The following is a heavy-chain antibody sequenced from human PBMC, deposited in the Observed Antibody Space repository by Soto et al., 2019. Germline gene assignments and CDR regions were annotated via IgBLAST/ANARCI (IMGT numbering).Heavy chain of an antibody. CDR3: ARELYSCGGDCPYYMDY. CDR1: GYPFTDYF. CDR2: ISLYHNST. J-gene: IGHJ4*02. D-gene: IGHD2-21*02. Sequence: QAQLVQSGAEVKKPGASVRVSCKTSGYPFTDYFIHWVRQAPGQGLEWMGIISLYHNSTSYAQKFQGRLTVTADTSTTTVYMDLSSLTSEDSAVYWCARELYSCGGDCPYYMDYWGQGTLVTVSS. V-gene: IGHV1-46*01.